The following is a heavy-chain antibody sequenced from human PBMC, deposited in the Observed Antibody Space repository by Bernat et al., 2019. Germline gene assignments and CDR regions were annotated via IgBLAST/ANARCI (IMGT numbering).Heavy chain of an antibody. CDR1: GFTVSSSY. D-gene: IGHD3-22*01. CDR2: IYSGDNT. J-gene: IGHJ4*02. CDR3: ARDDTSGYIDY. Sequence: EVQLVESGGGLVQPGGSLRLSCAASGFTVSSSYMNWVRQTPGKGLEWVSVIYSGDNTYYADSVKGRFTISRDNSKNTLYLQMNSLRVEDTAVYYCARDDTSGYIDYWGQGTLVTVS. V-gene: IGHV3-66*02.